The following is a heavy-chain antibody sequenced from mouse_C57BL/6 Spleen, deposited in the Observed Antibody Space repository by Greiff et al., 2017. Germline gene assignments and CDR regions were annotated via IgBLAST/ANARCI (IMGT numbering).Heavy chain of an antibody. D-gene: IGHD1-1*01. CDR3: ARHEDYYGRDYAMDY. Sequence: LVNPGASVKLSCKASGYTFTEYTIHWVKQRSGQGLEWIGWFYPGSGSIKYNEKFKDKATLTADKSSSTVYMELSRLTSEDSAVYFCARHEDYYGRDYAMDYWGQGTSVTVSS. J-gene: IGHJ4*01. V-gene: IGHV1-62-2*01. CDR2: FYPGSGSI. CDR1: GYTFTEYT.